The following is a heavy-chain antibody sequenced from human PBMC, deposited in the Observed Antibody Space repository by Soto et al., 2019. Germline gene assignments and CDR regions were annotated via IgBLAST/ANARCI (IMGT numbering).Heavy chain of an antibody. D-gene: IGHD3-10*01. V-gene: IGHV4-34*01. Sequence: QVQLQQWGAGLLKPSETLSLTCAVYGGSFSGYYWSWIRQPPGKGLEWIGEINHSGSTNYNPSLKSRVTISVDTSKNQFTLKLSSVTAADTAVYYCARERGYYGSGPNWFDPWGQGTLVTVSS. CDR3: ARERGYYGSGPNWFDP. CDR1: GGSFSGYY. J-gene: IGHJ5*02. CDR2: INHSGST.